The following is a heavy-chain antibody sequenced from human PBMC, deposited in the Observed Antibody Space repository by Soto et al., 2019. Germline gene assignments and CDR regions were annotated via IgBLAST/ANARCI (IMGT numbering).Heavy chain of an antibody. CDR2: IYYTGST. V-gene: IGHV4-59*01. Sequence: SETLSLTCTVSGGSISTYYWSWIRQPPGKGLEWIGYIYYTGSTNYNPSLKSRVTISVDTSKDQFSLKLTSVTAADTAVYYCARASMTAIAMDVWGRGTTVTVSS. CDR3: ARASMTAIAMDV. D-gene: IGHD2-21*02. CDR1: GGSISTYY. J-gene: IGHJ6*02.